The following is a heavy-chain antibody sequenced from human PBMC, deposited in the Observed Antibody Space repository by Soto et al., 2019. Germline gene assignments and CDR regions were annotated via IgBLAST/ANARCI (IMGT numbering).Heavy chain of an antibody. CDR3: ACDSPDYDILTGSPPSYMDV. D-gene: IGHD3-9*01. J-gene: IGHJ6*03. Sequence: ASVKVSCKASGYTFTSYGISWVRQAPGQGLEWMGWISAYNGNTNYAQKLQGRVTMTTDTSTSTAYMELRSLRSHDTAVYYCACDSPDYDILTGSPPSYMDVWGKGTTVTVSS. CDR2: ISAYNGNT. V-gene: IGHV1-18*01. CDR1: GYTFTSYG.